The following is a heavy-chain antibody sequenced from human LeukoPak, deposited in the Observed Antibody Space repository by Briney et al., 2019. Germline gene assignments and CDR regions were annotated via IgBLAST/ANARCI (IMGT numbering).Heavy chain of an antibody. D-gene: IGHD3-22*01. J-gene: IGHJ3*02. CDR2: ISWNSGSI. V-gene: IGHV3-9*01. Sequence: GGSLRLSCAASGFTFDDYAMHWVRQAPGKGLEWVSGISWNSGSIGYADSVKGRFTISRDNAKNSLYLQMNSLRAEDTALYYCAKGEWLLLPDAFDIWGQGTMVTVSS. CDR3: AKGEWLLLPDAFDI. CDR1: GFTFDDYA.